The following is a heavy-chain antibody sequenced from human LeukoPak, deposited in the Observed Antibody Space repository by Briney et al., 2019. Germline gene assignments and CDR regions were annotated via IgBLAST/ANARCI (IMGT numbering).Heavy chain of an antibody. D-gene: IGHD3-3*01. J-gene: IGHJ4*02. V-gene: IGHV3-64*01. CDR1: GFTFSRFA. CDR2: ISSDGGST. Sequence: GGSLRLSCAASGFTFSRFAMHWVRQAPGKGPEYVAGISSDGGSTHYANPVKGRFTISRDNSKNTLFLQMGSLRAEDMAVYYCARVGYIDYWGQGTLVTVSS. CDR3: ARVGYIDY.